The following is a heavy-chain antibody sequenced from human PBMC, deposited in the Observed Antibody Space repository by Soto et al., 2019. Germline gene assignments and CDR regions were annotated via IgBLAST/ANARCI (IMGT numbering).Heavy chain of an antibody. CDR2: IYYSGST. J-gene: IGHJ4*02. D-gene: IGHD6-13*01. CDR1: GGSVSSGSYY. Sequence: SDTLSLTCTVSGGSVSSGSYYWSWIRQPPGKGLEWIGYIYYSGSTNYNPSLKSRVTISVDTSKNQFSLKLSSVTAADTAVYYCARTPIAAAGYYFDYWGQGTRVTVSS. V-gene: IGHV4-61*01. CDR3: ARTPIAAAGYYFDY.